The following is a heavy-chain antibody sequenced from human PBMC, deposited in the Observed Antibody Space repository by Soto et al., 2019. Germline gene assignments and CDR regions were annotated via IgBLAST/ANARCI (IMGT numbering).Heavy chain of an antibody. V-gene: IGHV3-48*03. J-gene: IGHJ4*02. D-gene: IGHD3-22*01. CDR2: ISSSGSTI. CDR1: GFTFSSYE. Sequence: LRLSCAASGFTFSSYEMNWVRQAPGKGLEWVSYISSSGSTIYYADSVKGRFTISRDNAKNSLYLQMNSPRAEDTAVYYCARGDWYYYDSSGYQHGGPVDYWGQGTLVTVSS. CDR3: ARGDWYYYDSSGYQHGGPVDY.